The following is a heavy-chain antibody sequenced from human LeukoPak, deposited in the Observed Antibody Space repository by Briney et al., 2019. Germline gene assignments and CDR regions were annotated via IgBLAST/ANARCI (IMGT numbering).Heavy chain of an antibody. CDR3: ARGRRTVAGTRNAFDI. CDR2: INHSGST. CDR1: GGSFSCYY. V-gene: IGHV4-34*01. J-gene: IGHJ3*02. D-gene: IGHD6-19*01. Sequence: SETLSLTCAVYGGSFSCYYWSWIRQPPGKGLEWIGEINHSGSTNYNPSLKSRVTISVDTSKNQFSLKLSSVTAADTAVYYCARGRRTVAGTRNAFDIWGQGTMVTVSS.